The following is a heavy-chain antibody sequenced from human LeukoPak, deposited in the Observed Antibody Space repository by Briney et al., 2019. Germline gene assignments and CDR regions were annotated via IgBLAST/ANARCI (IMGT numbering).Heavy chain of an antibody. CDR3: ATKPNGDYYFDY. CDR1: GGSISSSDYY. V-gene: IGHV4-30-4*01. Sequence: SETLSLTCTVSGGSISSSDYYWRWIRQPPGMGLEWIGYIHYSGATYYNPSLKSRVTLSVDTSKNQFSLRLTSVTAADTAVYYCATKPNGDYYFDYWDQGTLDTVSS. J-gene: IGHJ4*02. CDR2: IHYSGAT. D-gene: IGHD4-17*01.